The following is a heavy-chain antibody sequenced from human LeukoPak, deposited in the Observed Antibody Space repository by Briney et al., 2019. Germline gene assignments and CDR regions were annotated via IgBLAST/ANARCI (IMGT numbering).Heavy chain of an antibody. CDR2: IIPILGIA. CDR1: GGTFSSYA. Sequence: SVKVSCKASGGTFSSYAISWVRQAPGHGLEWMGRIIPILGIANYAQKFQGRVTITADKSTSTAYMELSSLRSEDTAVYYCARESPMVRGVIITGDSVYWGQGTLVTVSS. CDR3: ARESPMVRGVIITGDSVY. V-gene: IGHV1-69*04. J-gene: IGHJ4*02. D-gene: IGHD3-10*01.